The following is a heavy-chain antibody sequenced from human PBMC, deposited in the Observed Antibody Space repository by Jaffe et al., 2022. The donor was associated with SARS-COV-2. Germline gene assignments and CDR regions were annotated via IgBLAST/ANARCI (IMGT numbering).Heavy chain of an antibody. J-gene: IGHJ3*02. Sequence: EVQLVESGGGLVQPGRSLRLSCAASGFTFDDYAMHWVRQAPGKGLEWVSGISWNSGSIGYADSVKGRFTISRDNAKNSLYLQMNSLRAEDTALYYCALSLGGIGQQLADAFDIWGQGTMVTVSS. CDR1: GFTFDDYA. CDR3: ALSLGGIGQQLADAFDI. CDR2: ISWNSGSI. D-gene: IGHD6-13*01. V-gene: IGHV3-9*01.